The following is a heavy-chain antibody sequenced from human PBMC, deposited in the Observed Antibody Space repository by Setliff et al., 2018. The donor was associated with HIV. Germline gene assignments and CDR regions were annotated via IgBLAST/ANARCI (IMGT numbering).Heavy chain of an antibody. V-gene: IGHV3-21*01. CDR3: ARDDGGYTFGVFFDY. Sequence: RLSCAASGFTFSTYTMNWVRQAPGKGLEWVSSISSNGYYIYYADSVKGRFTISRDNAKNSLYLQLNSLRAEDTAIYFCARDDGGYTFGVFFDYWGRGTPVTVSS. CDR2: ISSNGYYI. D-gene: IGHD5-18*01. J-gene: IGHJ4*02. CDR1: GFTFSTYT.